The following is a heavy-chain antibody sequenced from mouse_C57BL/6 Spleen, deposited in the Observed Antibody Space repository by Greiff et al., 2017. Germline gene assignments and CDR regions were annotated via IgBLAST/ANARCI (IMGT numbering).Heavy chain of an antibody. V-gene: IGHV1-64*01. D-gene: IGHD1-1*01. CDR3: ARALSYGVGTMDY. J-gene: IGHJ4*01. CDR1: GYTFTSYW. Sequence: QVQLQQSGAELVKPGASVKLSCKASGYTFTSYWMHWVKQRPGQGLEWIGMIHPNSGSTNYNEKFKSKATLTVDKSSITAYMQLSSLTAEDSAVYYCARALSYGVGTMDYWGQGTSVTVSS. CDR2: IHPNSGST.